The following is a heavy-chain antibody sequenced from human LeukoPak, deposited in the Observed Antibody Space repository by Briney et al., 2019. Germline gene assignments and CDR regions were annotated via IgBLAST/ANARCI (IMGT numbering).Heavy chain of an antibody. V-gene: IGHV3-23*01. D-gene: IGHD2-21*02. Sequence: GGSLRLSCAASGFTFSNYAMTWVRQAPGRGLEWVSIIGISDNTYYADSVKGRFTISRDSSKNTLYLQMNSLRAEGTALYYCARKTATQNFDSWGQGTLVTVSS. CDR2: IGISDNT. CDR1: GFTFSNYA. J-gene: IGHJ4*02. CDR3: ARKTATQNFDS.